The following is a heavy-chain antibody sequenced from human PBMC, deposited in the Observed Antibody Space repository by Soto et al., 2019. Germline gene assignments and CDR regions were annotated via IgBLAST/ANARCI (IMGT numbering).Heavy chain of an antibody. CDR3: AKDPGGYFDWLDYFDY. D-gene: IGHD3-9*01. J-gene: IGHJ4*02. CDR1: GFTFSSYA. Sequence: GGSLRLSCAASGFTFSSYAMSWVRQAPGKGLEWVSAIGGSGGSTYYADSVKGRFTISRDNSKNTLYLQMNSLRAEDTAVYYCAKDPGGYFDWLDYFDYWGQGTLVTVSS. V-gene: IGHV3-23*01. CDR2: IGGSGGST.